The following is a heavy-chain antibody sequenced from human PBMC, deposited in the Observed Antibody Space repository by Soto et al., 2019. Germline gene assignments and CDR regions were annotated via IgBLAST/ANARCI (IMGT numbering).Heavy chain of an antibody. J-gene: IGHJ4*02. D-gene: IGHD6-19*01. Sequence: QVQLVESGGGVVQPGRSLRLSCAASGFTFSSFAMHWVRQAPGKGLDWVALISFDGSNKYYANSVKGRFTISRDNSKNTLYLQMNSRRAEDTAMYYCARDNSGWSLDYWGQGTLVTVSS. CDR3: ARDNSGWSLDY. CDR2: ISFDGSNK. CDR1: GFTFSSFA. V-gene: IGHV3-30-3*01.